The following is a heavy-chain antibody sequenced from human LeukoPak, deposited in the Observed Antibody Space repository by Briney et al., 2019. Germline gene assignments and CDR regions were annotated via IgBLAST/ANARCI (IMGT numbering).Heavy chain of an antibody. Sequence: GGSLRLSCAASGFTFRSFSMNWVRQAPGKGLEWLSYISSGSTTIYYADSVKGRFTISRDNAKNTVYLQMNSLSAEDTAVYYCATGGEQYYDHWGQGTLVTVSS. V-gene: IGHV3-48*04. CDR1: GFTFRSFS. D-gene: IGHD1/OR15-1a*01. CDR2: ISSGSTTI. J-gene: IGHJ4*02. CDR3: ATGGEQYYDH.